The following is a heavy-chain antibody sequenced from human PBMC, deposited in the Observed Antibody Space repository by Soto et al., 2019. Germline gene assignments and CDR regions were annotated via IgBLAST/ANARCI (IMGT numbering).Heavy chain of an antibody. CDR1: GGSISSYY. J-gene: IGHJ5*02. V-gene: IGHV4-59*01. CDR2: IYYSGST. CDR3: AREAGPALIAARPNWFDP. Sequence: SETLSLTCTFSGGSISSYYWSWIRQPPGKGLEWIGYIYYSGSTNCNPSLKSRVTISVDTSKNQFSLKLSSVTAADTAVYYCAREAGPALIAARPNWFDPWGQGTLVTVSS. D-gene: IGHD6-6*01.